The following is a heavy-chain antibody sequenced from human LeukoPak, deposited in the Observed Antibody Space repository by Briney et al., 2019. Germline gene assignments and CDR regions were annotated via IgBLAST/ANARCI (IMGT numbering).Heavy chain of an antibody. CDR3: ARRKYSSGWYVGIYFDY. J-gene: IGHJ4*02. D-gene: IGHD6-19*01. CDR2: IYPGDSDT. CDR1: GYSFTSYW. Sequence: GESLKISCKGSGYSFTSYWIGWVRQMPGKCLEWMGIIYPGDSDTRYSPSFQGQVTIPADKSISTAYLQWSSLKASDTAMYYCARRKYSSGWYVGIYFDYWGQGTLVTVSS. V-gene: IGHV5-51*01.